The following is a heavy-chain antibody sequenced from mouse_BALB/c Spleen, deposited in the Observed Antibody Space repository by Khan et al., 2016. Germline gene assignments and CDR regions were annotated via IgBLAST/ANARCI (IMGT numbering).Heavy chain of an antibody. CDR3: ARWGNYDEGVYY. J-gene: IGHJ2*01. CDR2: ILPGSGST. D-gene: IGHD2-4*01. V-gene: IGHV1-9*01. CDR1: GYTFSSYW. Sequence: QVQLQQSGAELMKPGASVKLSCKATGYTFSSYWIEWVKQRPGHGLEWIGEILPGSGSTNYNETFKGQATFTADTSSNTAYMQLSSLTSEDSAVNYCARWGNYDEGVYYWGQGTTLTVSS.